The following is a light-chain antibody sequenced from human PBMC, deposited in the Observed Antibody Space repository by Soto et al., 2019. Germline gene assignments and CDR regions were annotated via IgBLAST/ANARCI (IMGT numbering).Light chain of an antibody. Sequence: QSVLTQSPSASASLGASVKLTCTLSSGHSNYAIAWHQQQPEKGPRYLMKLNSDGSHSKGDGIPDRFSGSSSGAERYLTISSVQSEDEADYYCQTWGTGIWVFGGGTKLTVL. J-gene: IGLJ3*02. V-gene: IGLV4-69*01. CDR3: QTWGTGIWV. CDR2: LNSDGSH. CDR1: SGHSNYA.